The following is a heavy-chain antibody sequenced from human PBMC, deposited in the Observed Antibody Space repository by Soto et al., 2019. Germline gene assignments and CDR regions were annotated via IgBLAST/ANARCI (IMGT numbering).Heavy chain of an antibody. D-gene: IGHD2-15*01. CDR3: ARVQVVAATIGSNWFDP. CDR1: GGSISSGGYY. V-gene: IGHV4-31*03. Sequence: SETLSLTCTVSGGSISSGGYYWSWIRQHPGKGLEWIGYIYYSGSTYYNPSLKSRVTISVDTSKNQFSLKLSSVTAADTAVYYCARVQVVAATIGSNWFDPWGQGTLVTVSS. J-gene: IGHJ5*02. CDR2: IYYSGST.